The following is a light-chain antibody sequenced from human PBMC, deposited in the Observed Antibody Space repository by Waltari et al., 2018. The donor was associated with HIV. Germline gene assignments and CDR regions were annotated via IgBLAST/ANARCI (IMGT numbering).Light chain of an antibody. V-gene: IGLV2-14*01. J-gene: IGLJ1*01. CDR3: SSFSSSSTPYV. CDR1: TSDVGGYTY. Sequence: QSGLTQPASVSGSPGQPLTISCTGTTSDVGGYTYVSCYQQHPGKAPKLIIYEVSNRPSGVSNRFSGSKSGNTASLTISGLQPEDETDYYCSSFSSSSTPYVFGTGTKVTVL. CDR2: EVS.